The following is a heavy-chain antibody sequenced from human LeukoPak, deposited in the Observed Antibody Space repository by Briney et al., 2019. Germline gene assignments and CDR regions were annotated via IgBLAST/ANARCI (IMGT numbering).Heavy chain of an antibody. V-gene: IGHV5-51*01. J-gene: IGHJ4*02. D-gene: IGHD1-26*01. CDR2: IYPGDSDT. CDR3: ARALVGAATLSY. Sequence: GESLKISCKGSGYSFTTYWIAWVRQMPGKGLEWMGVIYPGDSDTRYSPSFQGQVTLSADKSISTAYLQWSSLKASDTAVYYCARALVGAATLSYWGQGTLVTVSS. CDR1: GYSFTTYW.